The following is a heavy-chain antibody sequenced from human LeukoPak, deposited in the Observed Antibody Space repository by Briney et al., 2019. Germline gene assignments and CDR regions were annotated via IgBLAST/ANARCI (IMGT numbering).Heavy chain of an antibody. J-gene: IGHJ4*02. CDR2: INPNSGGT. V-gene: IGHV1-2*02. CDR3: ARVRVGLLRSSAFDY. Sequence: ASVKVSCKASGYTFTGYYMHWVRQAPGQGLEWMGWINPNSGGTNYAQKFQGRVTMTWDTSISTAYMELSRLRSDDTAVYYCARVRVGLLRSSAFDYWGQGTLVTVSS. CDR1: GYTFTGYY. D-gene: IGHD1-26*01.